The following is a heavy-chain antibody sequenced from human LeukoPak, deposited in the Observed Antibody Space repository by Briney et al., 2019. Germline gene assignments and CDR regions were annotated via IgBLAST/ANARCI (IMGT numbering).Heavy chain of an antibody. CDR2: IYSSGST. CDR1: GGSISSETYY. D-gene: IGHD1-26*01. Sequence: PSETLSLTCTVSGGSISSETYYWTWVRQPAGKGLEWIGRIYSSGSTSYNPSLKSRVTISVDTSKNQFSLELNSVTAADTAVYYCARRRRIVDTSKGDGFDVWGQGTMVTVSS. J-gene: IGHJ3*01. CDR3: ARRRRIVDTSKGDGFDV. V-gene: IGHV4-61*02.